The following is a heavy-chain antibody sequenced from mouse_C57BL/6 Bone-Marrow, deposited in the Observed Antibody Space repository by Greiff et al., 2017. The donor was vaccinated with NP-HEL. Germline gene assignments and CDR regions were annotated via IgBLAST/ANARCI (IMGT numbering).Heavy chain of an antibody. D-gene: IGHD1-1*01. J-gene: IGHJ1*03. CDR1: GFSFNTYA. CDR3: VRGYGLWYFDV. V-gene: IGHV10-1*01. CDR2: IRSKSNNYAT. Sequence: EVKLVESGGGLVQPKGSLKLSCAASGFSFNTYAMNWVRQAPGKGLEWVARIRSKSNNYATYYADSVKDRFTISRDDSESMLYLQMNNLKTEDTAMYYCVRGYGLWYFDVWGTGTTVTVSS.